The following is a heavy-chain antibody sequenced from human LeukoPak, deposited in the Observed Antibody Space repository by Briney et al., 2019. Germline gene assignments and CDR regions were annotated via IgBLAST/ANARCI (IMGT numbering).Heavy chain of an antibody. Sequence: GGSLRLSCAASGFTFSSYAMHWVRQAPGKGLEWVAAISYDGSNKYYADSVKGRFTISRDNSKNTLYLQMNSLRAEDTAVCYCARTSWFGELCCYFDYWGQGTLVTVSS. CDR1: GFTFSSYA. J-gene: IGHJ4*02. V-gene: IGHV3-30*04. D-gene: IGHD3-10*01. CDR2: ISYDGSNK. CDR3: ARTSWFGELCCYFDY.